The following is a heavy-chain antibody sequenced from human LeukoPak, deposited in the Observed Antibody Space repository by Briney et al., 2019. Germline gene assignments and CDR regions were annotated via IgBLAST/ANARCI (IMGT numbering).Heavy chain of an antibody. Sequence: SSETLSLTCAVYNGPLTGYFWSWIRQSPGKGLEWIGEIDHAGSISYNPSLKSRVIVSRETSRKQFSLKLSSVTAADSAVYYCTVNYDFCGGQGTLVTVSS. V-gene: IGHV4-34*01. CDR3: TVNYDFC. CDR1: NGPLTGYF. CDR2: IDHAGSI. D-gene: IGHD3-3*01. J-gene: IGHJ4*02.